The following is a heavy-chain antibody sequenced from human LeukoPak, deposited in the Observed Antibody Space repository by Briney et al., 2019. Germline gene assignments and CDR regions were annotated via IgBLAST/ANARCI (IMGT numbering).Heavy chain of an antibody. V-gene: IGHV3-23*01. CDR1: GFTFSSYG. CDR3: AKDRAVAGTDYFDY. CDR2: ISGSGGST. D-gene: IGHD6-19*01. J-gene: IGHJ4*02. Sequence: GRSLRLSCAASGFTFSSYGMHWVRQAPGKGLEWVSAISGSGGSTYYADSVKGRFTISRDNSKNTLYLQMNSLRAEDTAVYYCAKDRAVAGTDYFDYWGQGTLVTVSS.